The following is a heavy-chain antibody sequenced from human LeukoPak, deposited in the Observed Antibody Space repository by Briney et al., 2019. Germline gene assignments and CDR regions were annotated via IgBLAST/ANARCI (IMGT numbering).Heavy chain of an antibody. CDR3: AREGYSNSSFDY. V-gene: IGHV3-30*01. CDR2: ISYDGSNK. D-gene: IGHD6-6*01. Sequence: GGSLRLSCAASGFTFSSYAMHWVRQAPGKGLEWVAVISYDGSNKYYADSVKGRFTISRDNSKNTLYLQMNSLRAEDTAVYYCAREGYSNSSFDYWGQGTLVTVSS. CDR1: GFTFSSYA. J-gene: IGHJ4*02.